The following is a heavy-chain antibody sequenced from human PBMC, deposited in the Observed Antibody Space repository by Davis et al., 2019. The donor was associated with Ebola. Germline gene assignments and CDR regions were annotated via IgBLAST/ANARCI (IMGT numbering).Heavy chain of an antibody. D-gene: IGHD3-9*01. J-gene: IGHJ2*01. V-gene: IGHV4-59*08. CDR2: IYYSGST. Sequence: MPSETLSLTCTVSGGSISSYYWSWIRQPPGKGLEWIGYIYYSGSTNYNPSLKSRVTISVDTSKNQFSLNLRSVTAADTAMYYCAGSYDILTGYYCFDLWGRGTLVTVSS. CDR3: AGSYDILTGYYCFDL. CDR1: GGSISSYY.